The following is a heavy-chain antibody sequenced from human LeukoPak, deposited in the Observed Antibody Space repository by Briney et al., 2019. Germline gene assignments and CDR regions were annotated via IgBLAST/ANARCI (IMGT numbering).Heavy chain of an antibody. V-gene: IGHV3-48*03. J-gene: IGHJ3*02. CDR1: GFTFSSYE. CDR2: ISSSGSTI. Sequence: GGSLRLSCAASGFTFSSYEMNWVRQAPGKGLEWVSYISSSGSTIYYADSVKGRFTSSRDYAKNSLYLQMNSLRAEDTAVYYCARDLGDYGGYDAFDIWGQGTKVTVSS. CDR3: ARDLGDYGGYDAFDI. D-gene: IGHD4-17*01.